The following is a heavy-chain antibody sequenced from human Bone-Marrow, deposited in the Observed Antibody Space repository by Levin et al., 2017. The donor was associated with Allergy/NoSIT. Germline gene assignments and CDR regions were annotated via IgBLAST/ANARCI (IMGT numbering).Heavy chain of an antibody. CDR3: AREGLNSYGPGKDAFDI. J-gene: IGHJ3*02. CDR1: GFTFSSYD. Sequence: GGSLRLSCAASGFTFSSYDMHWVRQATGKGLEWVSAIGTAGDTYYPGSVKGRFTISRENAKNSLYLQMNSLRAGDTAVYYCAREGLNSYGPGKDAFDIWGQGTMVTVSS. CDR2: IGTAGDT. D-gene: IGHD5-18*01. V-gene: IGHV3-13*04.